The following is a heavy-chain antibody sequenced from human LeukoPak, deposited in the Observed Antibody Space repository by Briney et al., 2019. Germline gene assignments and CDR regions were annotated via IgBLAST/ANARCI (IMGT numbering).Heavy chain of an antibody. CDR3: ARQAVGAPTFDY. J-gene: IGHJ4*02. CDR1: GGSFSGYY. Sequence: SETLSLTCAVYGGSFSGYYWSWIRQPPGKGLEWIGEINHSGSTNYNPSLKSRVTISVDTSKNQFSLKLSSVTAADTAVYYCARQAVGAPTFDYWGQGTLVTVSS. CDR2: INHSGST. V-gene: IGHV4-34*01. D-gene: IGHD1-26*01.